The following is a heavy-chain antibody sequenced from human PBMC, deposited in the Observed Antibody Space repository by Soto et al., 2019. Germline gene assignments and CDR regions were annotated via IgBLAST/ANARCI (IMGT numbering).Heavy chain of an antibody. CDR1: GGSFSGYY. D-gene: IGHD2-2*01. J-gene: IGHJ6*02. CDR2: INHSGST. Sequence: SETLSLTCAVYGGSFSGYYWSWIRQPPGKGLEWIGEINHSGSTNYNPSLKSRVTISVDTSKNQFSLKLSSVTAADTAVYYCARGSNYYYYGMDVWGQGTTVTVSS. V-gene: IGHV4-34*01. CDR3: ARGSNYYYYGMDV.